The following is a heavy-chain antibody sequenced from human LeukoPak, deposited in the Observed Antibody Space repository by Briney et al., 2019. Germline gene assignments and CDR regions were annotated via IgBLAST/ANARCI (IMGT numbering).Heavy chain of an antibody. Sequence: SETLSLTCTVSGGSISSSSYYWGWIRQPPGKGLEWIGSIYYSGSTYYNPSLKSRVTISVDTSKNQFSLKLSSVTAADTAVYYWARLGELLSNFDYWGQGTLVTVSS. CDR3: ARLGELLSNFDY. CDR2: IYYSGST. CDR1: GGSISSSSYY. J-gene: IGHJ4*02. D-gene: IGHD1-26*01. V-gene: IGHV4-39*01.